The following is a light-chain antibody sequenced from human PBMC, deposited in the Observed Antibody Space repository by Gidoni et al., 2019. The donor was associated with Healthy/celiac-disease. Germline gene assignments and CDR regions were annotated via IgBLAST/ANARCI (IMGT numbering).Light chain of an antibody. CDR2: DAS. J-gene: IGKJ4*01. CDR1: QTISSY. V-gene: IGKV3-11*01. Sequence: ELVLTQSPAILSLSPGERATLSCRASQTISSYLAWYQQKPGPAPRLLIYDASNSATGTPARFSGSGSGIDFTLTIRRLEPEDFAVYFCQQRRNWPLTFGGGTKVEIK. CDR3: QQRRNWPLT.